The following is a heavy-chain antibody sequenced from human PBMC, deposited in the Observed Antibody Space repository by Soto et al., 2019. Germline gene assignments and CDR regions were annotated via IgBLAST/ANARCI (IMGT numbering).Heavy chain of an antibody. D-gene: IGHD3-10*01. CDR2: ISRSGST. V-gene: IGHV4-34*01. J-gene: IGHJ4*01. CDR3: ARGRTAALIETRLFRVLFDL. CDR1: GGSLGGFH. Sequence: QVQLQQWGAGLLXPSETLSLTCAVSGGSLGGFHWSWIRQPPGKGLEWIGEISRSGSTNYGPSLKRRVTMSMDTSRNQVSLNLSSVTDADTAVYYCARGRTAALIETRLFRVLFDLWGHGNLVTVSS.